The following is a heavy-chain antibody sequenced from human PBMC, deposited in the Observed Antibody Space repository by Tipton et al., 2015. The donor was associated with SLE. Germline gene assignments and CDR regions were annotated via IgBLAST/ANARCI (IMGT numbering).Heavy chain of an antibody. CDR2: IYYSGST. CDR3: ASSPYGDFSGWFDP. CDR1: GGSISSYY. Sequence: LRLSCTVSGGSISSYYWSWIRQPPGKGLEWIGYIYYSGSTNYNPSLKSRVTISVDTSKNQFSLKLSSVTAADTAVYYCASSPYGDFSGWFDPWGQGTLVTVSS. V-gene: IGHV4-59*08. J-gene: IGHJ5*02. D-gene: IGHD4-17*01.